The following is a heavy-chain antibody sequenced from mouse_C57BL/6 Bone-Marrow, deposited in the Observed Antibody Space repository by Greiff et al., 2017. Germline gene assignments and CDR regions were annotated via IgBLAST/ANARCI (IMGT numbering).Heavy chain of an antibody. CDR1: GYSFTGYF. CDR2: INPYNGDT. V-gene: IGHV1-20*01. D-gene: IGHD1-1*01. J-gene: IGHJ2*01. Sequence: VQLQQSGPELVKPGDSVKISCKASGYSFTGYFMNWVMQSHGQSLEWIGRINPYNGDTFYNQKFKGKATLTVDKSSSTAHMELRSLTSEDSAFYYCARGYYGSSSYYFDDWGQGTTLTVSS. CDR3: ARGYYGSSSYYFDD.